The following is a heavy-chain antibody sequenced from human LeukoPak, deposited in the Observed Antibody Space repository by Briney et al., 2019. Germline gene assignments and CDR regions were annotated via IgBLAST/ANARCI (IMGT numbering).Heavy chain of an antibody. CDR2: IYYSGST. V-gene: IGHV4-59*01. J-gene: IGHJ3*02. CDR1: GGSISSYY. Sequence: PSETLSLTCTVSGGSISSYYWSWIRQPPGKGLEWIGYIYYSGSTNYNPSLKSRVTISVDTSKNQFSLKLSSVTAADTAVYYCARIRAFGGVIAPGAFDIWGQGTMVTVSS. CDR3: ARIRAFGGVIAPGAFDI. D-gene: IGHD3-16*02.